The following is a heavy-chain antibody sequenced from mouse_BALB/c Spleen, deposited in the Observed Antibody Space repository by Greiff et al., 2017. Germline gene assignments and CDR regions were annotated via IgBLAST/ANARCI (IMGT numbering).Heavy chain of an antibody. CDR3: ARFHYDYDEYCDY. D-gene: IGHD2-4*01. CDR2: ISYSGST. V-gene: IGHV3-8*02. Sequence: EVKLVESGPSLVKPSQTLSLTCSVSGDSITSGYWNWIRKFPGNKLEYMGYISYSGSTYYNPSLKSRISITRDTSKNQYYLQLNSVTTEDTATYDCARFHYDYDEYCDYWGQGTTRTVAS. J-gene: IGHJ2*01. CDR1: GDSITSGY.